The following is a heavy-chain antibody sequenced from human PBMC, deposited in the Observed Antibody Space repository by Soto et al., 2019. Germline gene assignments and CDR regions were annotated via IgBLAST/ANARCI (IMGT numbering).Heavy chain of an antibody. Sequence: PGLSLRLSCAASGFTFSSDWMNWVRQSPGKGLKCVSRIISGGTRASYADSVKGRLILTTDNATNTLYRKMQCLTADYSPVYYHVRERASEGCRDSWGQGCTVTVPS. CDR2: IISGGTRA. CDR3: VRERASEGCRDS. CDR1: GFTFSSDW. V-gene: IGHV3-74*01. J-gene: IGHJ6*01.